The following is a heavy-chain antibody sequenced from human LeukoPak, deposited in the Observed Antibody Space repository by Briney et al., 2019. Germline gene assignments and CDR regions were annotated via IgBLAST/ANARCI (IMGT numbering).Heavy chain of an antibody. CDR3: ARARSGWYVDAFDI. CDR2: IYYSGRT. V-gene: IGHV4-59*01. J-gene: IGHJ3*02. CDR1: GRSISSYY. D-gene: IGHD6-19*01. Sequence: SETLSLTCTVWGRSISSYYWIWLRQPPGKGLEGIGYIYYSGRTNYNPSLKSRVTISVDPSKNQFCLKLSSVTAADTAVYYCARARSGWYVDAFDIWGQGTMVTVSS.